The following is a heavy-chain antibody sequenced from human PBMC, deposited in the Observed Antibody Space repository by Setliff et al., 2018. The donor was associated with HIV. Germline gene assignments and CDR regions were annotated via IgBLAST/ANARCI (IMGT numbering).Heavy chain of an antibody. V-gene: IGHV3-48*03. CDR1: GFSFNNYE. CDR2: MSGSGDTI. CDR3: ARWAPPNHYFYYYMDV. Sequence: GESLKISCVASGFSFNNYEMVWVRQAPGKGLEWISYMSGSGDTIYYADSVKGRFTISRDNDQSSLYLQMTSLRAEDTAVYYCARWAPPNHYFYYYMDVWGKGTTVTVSS. J-gene: IGHJ6*03.